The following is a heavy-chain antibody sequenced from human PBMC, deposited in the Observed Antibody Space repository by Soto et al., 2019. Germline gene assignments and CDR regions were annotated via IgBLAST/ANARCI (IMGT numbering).Heavy chain of an antibody. D-gene: IGHD2-2*01. CDR1: GGSISSSSYY. Sequence: PSETLSLTCTVSGGSISSSSYYWGWIRQPPGKGLEWIGSIYYSGSTYYNPSLKSRVTISVDTSKNQFSLKLSSVTAADTAVYYCARQALLPATAMGDSLYYFDYWGQGTLVTVSS. V-gene: IGHV4-39*01. CDR3: ARQALLPATAMGDSLYYFDY. CDR2: IYYSGST. J-gene: IGHJ4*02.